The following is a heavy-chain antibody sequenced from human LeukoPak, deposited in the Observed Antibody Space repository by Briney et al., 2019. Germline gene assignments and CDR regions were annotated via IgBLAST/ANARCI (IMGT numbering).Heavy chain of an antibody. D-gene: IGHD2-21*02. CDR1: GGTFSSYA. V-gene: IGHV1-69*01. CDR3: ARAPMVVTAQQAPPLDY. CDR2: IIPIFGTA. Sequence: GASVKVSCKASGGTFSSYAISWVRQAPGQGLEWMGGIIPIFGTANYAQKFQGRVTITADGSTSTAYMELSSLRSEDTAVYYCARAPMVVTAQQAPPLDYWGQGTLVTVSS. J-gene: IGHJ4*02.